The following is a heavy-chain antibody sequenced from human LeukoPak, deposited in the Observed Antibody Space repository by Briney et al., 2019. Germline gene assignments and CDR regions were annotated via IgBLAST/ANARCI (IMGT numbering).Heavy chain of an antibody. V-gene: IGHV1-3*04. CDR3: ARNTETAIPLPYYFDY. CDR2: INTGNGNT. Sequence: PGRSLRLSCAASGFTFTSYAIHWVRQAPGQRLECMGWINTGNGNTKYSQKFQGRVTITRDTSASTAYMDLSSLRSEDTAVYYCARNTETAIPLPYYFDYWGQGTLVTVSS. CDR1: GFTFTSYA. D-gene: IGHD2-21*02. J-gene: IGHJ4*02.